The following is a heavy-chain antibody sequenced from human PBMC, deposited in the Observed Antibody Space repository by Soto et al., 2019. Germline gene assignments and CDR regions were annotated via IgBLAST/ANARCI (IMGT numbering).Heavy chain of an antibody. CDR3: ARTVVTGEYDY. CDR2: IYYSGST. J-gene: IGHJ4*02. Sequence: ETLSLTCTVSGGSISSSSYYWGWIRQPPGKGLEWIGSIYYSGSTYYNPSLKSRVTISVDTSKNQFSLKLSSVTAADTAVYYCARTVVTGEYDYWGQGTLVTVSS. V-gene: IGHV4-39*07. D-gene: IGHD2-15*01. CDR1: GGSISSSSYY.